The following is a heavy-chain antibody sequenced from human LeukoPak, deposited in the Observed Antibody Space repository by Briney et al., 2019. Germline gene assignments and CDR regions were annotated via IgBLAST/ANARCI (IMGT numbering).Heavy chain of an antibody. V-gene: IGHV3-21*01. J-gene: IGHJ4*02. CDR1: GFTFNGYS. CDR2: ISSSSLSYI. D-gene: IGHD4-23*01. Sequence: GGSLRLSCAASGFTFNGYSMNWVRQAPGKGLEWVSSISSSSLSYIYYADSVKGRFTIFRDNAKNSLYLQMNSLRAEDTAVYYCARDYGGSSPFDYWGQGTLVTVSS. CDR3: ARDYGGSSPFDY.